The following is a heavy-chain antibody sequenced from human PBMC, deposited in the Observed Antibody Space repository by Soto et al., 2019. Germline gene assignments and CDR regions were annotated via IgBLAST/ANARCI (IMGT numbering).Heavy chain of an antibody. D-gene: IGHD2-21*01. J-gene: IGHJ4*02. CDR3: ARADCGGQCPCDY. Sequence: LRLSCAASGFTFGTYGMHWVRQAPGKGLEWVAGIWYDGSVKTYADSVKGRFSISRDNSQNTVYLQMNTLRAGDTAVYYCARADCGGQCPCDYWGQGTLVTVSS. CDR1: GFTFGTYG. V-gene: IGHV3-33*01. CDR2: IWYDGSVK.